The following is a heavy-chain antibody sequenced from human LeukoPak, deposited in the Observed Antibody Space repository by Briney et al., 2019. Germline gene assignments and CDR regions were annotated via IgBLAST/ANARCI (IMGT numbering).Heavy chain of an antibody. CDR1: GGSISSSSYY. J-gene: IGHJ4*02. D-gene: IGHD6-13*01. CDR2: IYYSGST. Sequence: SSETLSLTCTVSGGSISSSSYYWGWIRQPPGKGPEWIGSIYYSGSTYYNPSLKSRVTISVDTSKNQFSLKLSSVTAADTAVYYCVAGSSWFHWGQGTLVTVSS. CDR3: VAGSSWFH. V-gene: IGHV4-39*01.